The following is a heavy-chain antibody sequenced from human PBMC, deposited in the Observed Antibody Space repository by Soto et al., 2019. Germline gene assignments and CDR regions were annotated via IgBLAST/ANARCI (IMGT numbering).Heavy chain of an antibody. CDR2: ITDNGGDA. CDR1: GLTFGSRA. V-gene: IGHV3-23*01. J-gene: IGHJ4*02. Sequence: GSLRLSCVASGLTFGSRAMSWVRQAPGAGLQWVATITDNGGDAKYADSVRGRFVISRNNSKKTLYLQMTSLTAEDSAMYFCARGSTESYPGSRIFDFWGRGTLVTVSS. CDR3: ARGSTESYPGSRIFDF. D-gene: IGHD3-10*01.